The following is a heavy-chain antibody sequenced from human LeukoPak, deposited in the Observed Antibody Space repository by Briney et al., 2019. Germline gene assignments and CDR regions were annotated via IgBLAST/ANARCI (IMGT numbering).Heavy chain of an antibody. CDR3: AREMYYYDSSGYYSFDY. V-gene: IGHV1-69*04. D-gene: IGHD3-22*01. Sequence: SVKVSCKASGGTFSSYAISWVRQAPGQGLEWMGRIIPIFGIANYAQKFQGRVTITADKSTSTAYMELSSLRSEDTAVYYCAREMYYYDSSGYYSFDYWGQGTLVTVSP. CDR1: GGTFSSYA. CDR2: IIPIFGIA. J-gene: IGHJ4*02.